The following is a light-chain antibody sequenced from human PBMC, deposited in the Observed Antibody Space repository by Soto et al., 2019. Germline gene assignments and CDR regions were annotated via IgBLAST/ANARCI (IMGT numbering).Light chain of an antibody. CDR1: QSISSY. CDR3: QQSYSTPIT. Sequence: IQFSQRLSFLSASVGDKVTITCRASQSISSYLNWYQQKPGKAPKLLIYAASSLQSGVPSRFSGSGSGTDFTLTISSLQPEDFATYYCQQSYSTPITFGQGTRLEI. J-gene: IGKJ5*01. CDR2: AAS. V-gene: IGKV1-39*01.